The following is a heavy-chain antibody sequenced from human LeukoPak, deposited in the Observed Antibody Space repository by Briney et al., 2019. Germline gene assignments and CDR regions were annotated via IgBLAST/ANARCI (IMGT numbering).Heavy chain of an antibody. V-gene: IGHV3-9*03. CDR1: GFTFDDYA. CDR2: ISWNSGSI. J-gene: IGHJ6*03. D-gene: IGHD5-12*01. CDR3: AKGSGYDYYYYYMDV. Sequence: PGRSLRLSCAASGFTFDDYAMHWVRQAPGKGLEWVSGISWNSGSIGYADSVKGRFTISRDNAKNSLYLQMNSLRAEDMALYYCAKGSGYDYYYYYMDVWGKGTTVTVSS.